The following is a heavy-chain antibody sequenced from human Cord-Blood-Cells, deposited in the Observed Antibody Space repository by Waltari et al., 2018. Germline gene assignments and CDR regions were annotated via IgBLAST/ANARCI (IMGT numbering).Heavy chain of an antibody. J-gene: IGHJ4*02. Sequence: QVQLQESGPGLVKPSQTLSLTCTVSGGSLSSGGYYWSWIRQHPGKGLEWIGYIYYSGSTYYNPSLKSRVTISVDTSKNQFSLKLSSVTAADTAVYYCARGPLYSSSSDYFDYWGQGTLVTVSS. V-gene: IGHV4-31*03. D-gene: IGHD6-6*01. CDR1: GGSLSSGGYY. CDR3: ARGPLYSSSSDYFDY. CDR2: IYYSGST.